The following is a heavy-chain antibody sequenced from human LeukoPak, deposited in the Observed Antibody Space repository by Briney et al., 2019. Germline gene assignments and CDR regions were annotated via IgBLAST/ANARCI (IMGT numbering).Heavy chain of an antibody. CDR1: GFTFGSYA. V-gene: IGHV3-23*01. J-gene: IGHJ4*02. Sequence: GGSLRLSCAAFGFTFGSYAMSWVRQAPGRGLEWVSSLSPSGASIYYADSVKGRFSISRDNSKNTLYLQMNNLRAEDTALYYCAAGPYGGNTPFDYWGQGTLVTISS. CDR3: AAGPYGGNTPFDY. CDR2: LSPSGASI. D-gene: IGHD4-23*01.